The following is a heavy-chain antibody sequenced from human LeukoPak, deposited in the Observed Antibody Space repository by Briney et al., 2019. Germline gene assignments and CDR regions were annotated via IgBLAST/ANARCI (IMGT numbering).Heavy chain of an antibody. CDR2: INTNTGNP. D-gene: IGHD3-3*01. CDR1: GGTFSSYA. J-gene: IGHJ4*02. V-gene: IGHV7-4-1*02. CDR3: ARDGPQNYDFWSGYYLQGNNYFDY. Sequence: ASVKVSCKASGGTFSSYAISWVRQAPGQGLEWMGWINTNTGNPTYAQGFTGRFVFSLDTSVSTAYLQISSLKAEDTAVYYCARDGPQNYDFWSGYYLQGNNYFDYWGQGTLVTVSS.